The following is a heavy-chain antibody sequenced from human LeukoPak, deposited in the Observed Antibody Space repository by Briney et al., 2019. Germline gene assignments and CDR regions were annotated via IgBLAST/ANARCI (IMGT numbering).Heavy chain of an antibody. V-gene: IGHV3-33*01. J-gene: IGHJ4*02. CDR2: IWYDGSNK. CDR3: ARDRAVDTAMATFDY. Sequence: PGGSLRLSCAASGFTFSSYGMHWVRQAPGKGLEWVAVIWYDGSNKYYADSVKGRFTISRDNSKNTLYLQMNSLRAEDTAVYYCARDRAVDTAMATFDYWGQGTLVTVSS. D-gene: IGHD5-18*01. CDR1: GFTFSSYG.